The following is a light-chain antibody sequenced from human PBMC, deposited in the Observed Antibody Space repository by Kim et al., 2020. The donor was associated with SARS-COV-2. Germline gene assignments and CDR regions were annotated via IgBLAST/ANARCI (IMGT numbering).Light chain of an antibody. V-gene: IGLV3-1*01. CDR1: KLGEKF. Sequence: SSELTQPPSVSVSPGQTATITCSGDKLGEKFVSWYQQKPGQSPVVVTYQDSKRPSGIPERFSGSNSGNTATLTISGTQAMDEADYYCQAWHSNTAGVFGGGTELTVL. CDR2: QDS. CDR3: QAWHSNTAGV. J-gene: IGLJ3*02.